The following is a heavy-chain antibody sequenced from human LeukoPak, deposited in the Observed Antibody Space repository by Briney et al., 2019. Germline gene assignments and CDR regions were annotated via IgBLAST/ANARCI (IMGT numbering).Heavy chain of an antibody. Sequence: EASVKVSCKASGYTFTSYGISWVRQAPGQGLEWMGWFSAYNGNTNYAQKLQGRVTMTTDTSTSTAYMELRSLRSDDTAVYYCARGYCSSTSCPTHYYYYYMDVWGKGTTVTVSS. V-gene: IGHV1-18*01. CDR2: FSAYNGNT. J-gene: IGHJ6*03. CDR3: ARGYCSSTSCPTHYYYYYMDV. CDR1: GYTFTSYG. D-gene: IGHD2-2*01.